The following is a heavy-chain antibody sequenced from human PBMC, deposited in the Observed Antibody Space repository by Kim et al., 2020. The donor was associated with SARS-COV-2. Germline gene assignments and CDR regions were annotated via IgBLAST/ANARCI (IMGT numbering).Heavy chain of an antibody. D-gene: IGHD6-19*01. CDR3: ARDWPYSSGWDTGALNSGFDY. Sequence: ASVKVSCKASGYTFTSYAMNWVRQAPGQGLEWMGWINTNTGNPTYAQGFTGRFVFSLDTSVSTAYLQISSLKAEDTAVYYCARDWPYSSGWDTGALNSGFDYWGQGTLVTVSS. CDR2: INTNTGNP. J-gene: IGHJ4*02. V-gene: IGHV7-4-1*02. CDR1: GYTFTSYA.